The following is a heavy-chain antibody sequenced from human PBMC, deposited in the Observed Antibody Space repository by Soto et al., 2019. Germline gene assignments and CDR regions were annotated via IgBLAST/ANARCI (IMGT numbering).Heavy chain of an antibody. V-gene: IGHV3-7*03. D-gene: IGHD3-9*01. Sequence: GGSLRLSCATSGFTFSDYWMSWVRQAPGKWPEWVASIKQDGSQQDYDDSVKGRFTISRDNAKNSVYLQVNRLRVEDTAVYHCARDSLVMGYYFDYWRQGTQVTVSS. CDR1: GFTFSDYW. CDR3: ARDSLVMGYYFDY. CDR2: IKQDGSQQ. J-gene: IGHJ4*02.